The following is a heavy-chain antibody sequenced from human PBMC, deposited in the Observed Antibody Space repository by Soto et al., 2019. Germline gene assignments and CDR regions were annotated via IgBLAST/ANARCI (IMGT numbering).Heavy chain of an antibody. J-gene: IGHJ4*02. V-gene: IGHV3-74*01. Sequence: GGSLILSCAASGLTFSSYWMHWVRQAPGKGLVWVSRISTDGSVTTYADSVKGRFTISRDNAKNTLYLQMNSLRTEDTAVYYCARAPYSSGWWGFDYCGQGILVTVSS. CDR3: ARAPYSSGWWGFDY. CDR2: ISTDGSVT. D-gene: IGHD6-19*01. CDR1: GLTFSSYW.